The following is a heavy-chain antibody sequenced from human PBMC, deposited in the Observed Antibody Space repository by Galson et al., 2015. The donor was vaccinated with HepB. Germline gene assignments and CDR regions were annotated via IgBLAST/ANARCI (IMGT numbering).Heavy chain of an antibody. J-gene: IGHJ5*02. V-gene: IGHV3-23*01. CDR1: GFTFSDYA. CDR3: AKAGYCSSTTCYGFDP. D-gene: IGHD2-2*03. Sequence: SLRLSCAASGFTFSDYAMSWVRQAPGKGLEWISGISGGGDGTSYADSVEGRFTVSRDNSKNTLYLQLNSLRAEDAAVYYCAKAGYCSSTTCYGFDPWGQGTPVTVSS. CDR2: ISGGGDGT.